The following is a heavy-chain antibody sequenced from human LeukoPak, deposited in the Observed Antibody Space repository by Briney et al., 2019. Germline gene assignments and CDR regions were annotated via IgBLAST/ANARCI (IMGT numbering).Heavy chain of an antibody. V-gene: IGHV4-34*01. CDR3: ARGPYSITIFGVVATRYGMDV. CDR1: GGSFSGYY. D-gene: IGHD3-3*01. Sequence: SETLSLTCAVYGGSFSGYYWSWIRQPPGKGLEWIGEINHSGSTNYNPSLKSRVTISVDTSKNQFSLKLSSVTAADTAVYYCARGPYSITIFGVVATRYGMDVWGQGTTVTVSS. CDR2: INHSGST. J-gene: IGHJ6*02.